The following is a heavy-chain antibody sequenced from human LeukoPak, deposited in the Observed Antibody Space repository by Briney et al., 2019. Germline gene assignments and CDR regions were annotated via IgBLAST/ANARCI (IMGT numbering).Heavy chain of an antibody. V-gene: IGHV3-23*01. CDR2: ISGSGGST. CDR3: AKDYYDSSGYYYEAY. Sequence: PGGSLRLSCAASGFTFSSYWMSWVRQAPGKGLEWVSAISGSGGSTYYADSVKGRFTISRDNSKNTLYLQMNSLRAEDTAVYYRAKDYYDSSGYYYEAYWGQGTLVTVSS. CDR1: GFTFSSYW. J-gene: IGHJ4*02. D-gene: IGHD3-22*01.